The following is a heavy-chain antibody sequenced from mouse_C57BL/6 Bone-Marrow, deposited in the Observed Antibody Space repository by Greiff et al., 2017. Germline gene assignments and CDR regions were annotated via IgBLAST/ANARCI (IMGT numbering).Heavy chain of an antibody. CDR3: ASEAYYYGSSWAY. D-gene: IGHD1-1*01. CDR2: IWTGGGT. Sequence: VKLMESGPGLVAPSQSLSITCTVSGFSLTSYAISWVRQPPGKGLEWLGVIWTGGGTNYNSALKSRLSISKDNSKSQVFLKMNSLQTEDTARYYCASEAYYYGSSWAYWGQGTLVTVSA. J-gene: IGHJ3*01. V-gene: IGHV2-9-1*01. CDR1: GFSLTSYA.